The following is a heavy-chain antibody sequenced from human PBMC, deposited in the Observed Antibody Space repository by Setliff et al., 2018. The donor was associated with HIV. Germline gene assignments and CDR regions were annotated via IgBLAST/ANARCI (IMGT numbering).Heavy chain of an antibody. J-gene: IGHJ4*02. CDR2: ISSSGNNI. V-gene: IGHV3-48*03. D-gene: IGHD6-19*01. Sequence: GGSLRLSCAASGFTFSSYEMNWVRQAPGKGLEWVSCISSSGNNIYYADSVKGRFTISRDNAKNSLFLQMNSLRAEDTALYYCAREVIAVTGRGFDYWGQGALVTVSS. CDR1: GFTFSSYE. CDR3: AREVIAVTGRGFDY.